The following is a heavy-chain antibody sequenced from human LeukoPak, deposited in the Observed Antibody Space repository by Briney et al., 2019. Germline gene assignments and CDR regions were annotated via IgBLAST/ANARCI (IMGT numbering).Heavy chain of an antibody. D-gene: IGHD5-24*01. CDR3: ARSGGRDATDY. CDR2: INHSGST. Sequence: NPSETLSLTRAVYGGSFSDYYWNWIRQPPGKGLEWIGEINHSGSTNYNPSLKSRVTISVDTSKNQFSLKLSSVTAADTAVYYCARSGGRDATDYWGQGTLVTVSS. CDR1: GGSFSDYY. V-gene: IGHV4-34*01. J-gene: IGHJ4*02.